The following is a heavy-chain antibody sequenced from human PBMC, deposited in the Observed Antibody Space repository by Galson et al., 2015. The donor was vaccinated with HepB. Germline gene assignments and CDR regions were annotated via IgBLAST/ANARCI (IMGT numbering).Heavy chain of an antibody. CDR1: GYSFTSYW. CDR3: ARHGGPHYDDSRGYYL. Sequence: GAEVKKPGESLRISCKGSGYSFTSYWISWVRQMPGKGLEWMGRIDPSDSYTNYSPSFQGHVTISADKSISTAYLQWSSLKASDTAMYYCARHGGPHYDDSRGYYLWGHGTLVTVSS. D-gene: IGHD3-22*01. J-gene: IGHJ5*02. V-gene: IGHV5-10-1*01. CDR2: IDPSDSYT.